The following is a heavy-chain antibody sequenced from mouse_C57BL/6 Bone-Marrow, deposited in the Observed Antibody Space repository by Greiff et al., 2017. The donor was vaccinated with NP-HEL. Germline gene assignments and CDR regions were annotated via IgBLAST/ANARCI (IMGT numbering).Heavy chain of an antibody. V-gene: IGHV5-9-1*02. Sequence: EVKLMESGEGLVKPGGSLKLSCAASGFTFSSYAMSWVRQTPEKRLEWVAYISSGGDYIYYADTVKGRFTISRDNARNTLYLQMSSLKSEDTAMYYCTRVNYYYGSSPYWYFDVWGTGTTVTVSS. J-gene: IGHJ1*03. CDR2: ISSGGDYI. D-gene: IGHD1-1*01. CDR1: GFTFSSYA. CDR3: TRVNYYYGSSPYWYFDV.